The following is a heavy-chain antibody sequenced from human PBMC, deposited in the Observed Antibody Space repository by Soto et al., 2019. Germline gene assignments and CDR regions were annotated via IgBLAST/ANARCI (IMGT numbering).Heavy chain of an antibody. D-gene: IGHD3-10*01. Sequence: EVQLVESGGGLIQPGGSLRLSCAASGFTVSSNYMSWVRQAPGKGLEWVSVIYSGGSTYYADSVKGRFTISRDNSKNTLYLQMTSLRAEDTAVYYCARPITMDPLLVYWGQGTLVTVSS. V-gene: IGHV3-53*01. CDR2: IYSGGST. CDR3: ARPITMDPLLVY. CDR1: GFTVSSNY. J-gene: IGHJ4*02.